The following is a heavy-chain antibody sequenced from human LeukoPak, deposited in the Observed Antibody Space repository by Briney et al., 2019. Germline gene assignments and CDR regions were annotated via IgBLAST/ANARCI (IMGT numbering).Heavy chain of an antibody. CDR1: GFTFSRYS. CDR3: AKSGLNRFDY. V-gene: IGHV3-21*04. Sequence: GGSLRLSCAASGFTFSRYSMNWVRQAPGKGLEWVSSISISSNYKYYPDSLKGRFTISRDNSKNTLYLQMNSLRAEDTAVYYCAKSGLNRFDYWGQGTLVTVSS. CDR2: ISISSNYK. J-gene: IGHJ4*02. D-gene: IGHD2-15*01.